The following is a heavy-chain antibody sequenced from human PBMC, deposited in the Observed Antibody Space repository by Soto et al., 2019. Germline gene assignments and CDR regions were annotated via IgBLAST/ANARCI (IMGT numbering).Heavy chain of an antibody. D-gene: IGHD2-15*01. Sequence: SDTLSLTCTVSGGSISSYYWSWIRQPPGKGLEWIGYIYYSGSTNYNPSLKSRVTISVDTSKNQFSLKLSSVTAADTAVYYCARDLCSGGSCFALWGQGTLVTVSS. CDR1: GGSISSYY. CDR3: ARDLCSGGSCFAL. V-gene: IGHV4-59*01. CDR2: IYYSGST. J-gene: IGHJ5*02.